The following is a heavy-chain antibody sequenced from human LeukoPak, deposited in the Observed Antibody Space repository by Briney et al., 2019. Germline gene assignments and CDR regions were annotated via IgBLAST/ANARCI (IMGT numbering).Heavy chain of an antibody. CDR2: ISGSGGST. J-gene: IGHJ4*02. CDR3: AKDPADGERGIYFDY. CDR1: GFTFSSYA. Sequence: GGSLRLSCAASGFTFSSYAMSWVRQAPGKGLEWVSAISGSGGSTYYADSVKGRFTISRDNSKNTLYLQMNSLRAEDTAVYYCAKDPADGERGIYFDYWGQGTLVTVSS. D-gene: IGHD4-17*01. V-gene: IGHV3-23*01.